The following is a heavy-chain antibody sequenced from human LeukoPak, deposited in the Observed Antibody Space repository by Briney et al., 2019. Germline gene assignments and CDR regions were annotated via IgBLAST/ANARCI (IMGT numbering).Heavy chain of an antibody. CDR3: AKEISSGDY. J-gene: IGHJ4*02. Sequence: GGSLRLSCAASGFTFSSYGMHWVRQAPGKGLEWVAVISYDGSNKYYADSVKGRFTISRDNSKNTLYLQMNSLRAEDTAVYYCAKEISSGDYWGQGALVTVSS. V-gene: IGHV3-30*18. D-gene: IGHD6-19*01. CDR1: GFTFSSYG. CDR2: ISYDGSNK.